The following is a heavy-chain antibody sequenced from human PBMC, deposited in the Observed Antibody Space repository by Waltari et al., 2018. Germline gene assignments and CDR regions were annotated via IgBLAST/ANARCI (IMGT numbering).Heavy chain of an antibody. V-gene: IGHV3-30*02. CDR2: IRYDGSNK. J-gene: IGHJ5*02. CDR3: ARDREGVVAATLWFAP. CDR1: GFTFSSYG. D-gene: IGHD2-15*01. Sequence: QVQLVESGGGVVQPGGSLSLSCAASGFTFSSYGMHWVRQAPGKGLEWVAFIRYDGSNKYYADSVKGRFTSARDDSQNTLYLEMNSLGAGDTAVYYCARDREGVVAATLWFAPWGQGTLVTVSS.